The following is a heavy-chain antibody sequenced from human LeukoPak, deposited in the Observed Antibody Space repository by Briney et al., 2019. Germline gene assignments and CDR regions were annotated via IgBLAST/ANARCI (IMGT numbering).Heavy chain of an antibody. J-gene: IGHJ4*02. CDR2: IYTSGST. D-gene: IGHD6-19*01. Sequence: SETLSLTCIVSGGSISSYYWSWIRQPAGKGLEWIGRIYTSGSTNHNPSLKSRVTMSVDTSKNQFSLKLSSVTAADTAVYYCAREDSGHSSGWNYFDYWGQGTLVTVSS. CDR3: AREDSGHSSGWNYFDY. V-gene: IGHV4-4*07. CDR1: GGSISSYY.